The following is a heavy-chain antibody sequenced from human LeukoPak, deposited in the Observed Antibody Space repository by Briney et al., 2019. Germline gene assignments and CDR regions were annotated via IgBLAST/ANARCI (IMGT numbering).Heavy chain of an antibody. CDR3: ARVGLGSGSSTGKYYYMDV. Sequence: SETLSLTCTVSGGSISIYYWSWIRQPPGKGLEWIGYIYYSGSDKYNPSLKNRITMSRDTSKNQLSLKLTSVTAADTAVYYCARVGLGSGSSTGKYYYMDVWGKGTTVTVSS. CDR2: IYYSGSD. J-gene: IGHJ6*03. V-gene: IGHV4-59*01. CDR1: GGSISIYY. D-gene: IGHD3-10*01.